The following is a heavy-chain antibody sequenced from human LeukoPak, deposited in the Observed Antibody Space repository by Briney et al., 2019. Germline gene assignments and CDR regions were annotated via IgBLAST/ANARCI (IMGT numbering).Heavy chain of an antibody. CDR3: ARGTEINFDY. CDR1: GFTLSSYW. Sequence: PGGSLRLSCAASGFTLSSYWMSWVRQAPGKGLEWVSSISSSSSYIYYADSVKGRFTISRDNAKNSLYLQMNSLRAEDTAVYYCARGTEINFDYWGQGTLVTVSS. J-gene: IGHJ4*02. V-gene: IGHV3-21*01. D-gene: IGHD1-1*01. CDR2: ISSSSSYI.